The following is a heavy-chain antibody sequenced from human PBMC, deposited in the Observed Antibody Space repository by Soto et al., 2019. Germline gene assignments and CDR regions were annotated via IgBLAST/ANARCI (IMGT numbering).Heavy chain of an antibody. CDR2: IVVGSGNT. J-gene: IGHJ4*02. CDR3: AADRDHDFWSGLIRDPPWNLDY. Sequence: SVEVSCKXSGFTFSSSAVQWVRQARGQHLEWIGWIVVGSGNTNYAQKFQVRVTITRDMSTSTTYMELSSLTSEDTAVYYCAADRDHDFWSGLIRDPPWNLDYWGQGTLVTVSS. CDR1: GFTFSSSA. D-gene: IGHD3-3*01. V-gene: IGHV1-58*01.